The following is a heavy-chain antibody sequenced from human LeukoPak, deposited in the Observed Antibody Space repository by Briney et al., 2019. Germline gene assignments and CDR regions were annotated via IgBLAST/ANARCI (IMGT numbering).Heavy chain of an antibody. Sequence: SVKVSCKASGGTFSSYAISWVRQAPGQGLEWMGGIIPIFGTANYAQKFQGRITITADKSTSTAYMELSSLRSEDTAVYYCARGCSGGSYLLWFDPWGQGTLVTVSS. CDR3: ARGCSGGSYLLWFDP. CDR1: GGTFSSYA. D-gene: IGHD2-15*01. CDR2: IIPIFGTA. J-gene: IGHJ5*02. V-gene: IGHV1-69*06.